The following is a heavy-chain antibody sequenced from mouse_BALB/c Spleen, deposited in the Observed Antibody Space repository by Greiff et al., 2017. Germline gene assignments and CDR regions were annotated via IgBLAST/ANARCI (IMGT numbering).Heavy chain of an antibody. J-gene: IGHJ2*01. V-gene: IGHV1-4*02. D-gene: IGHD2-1*01. Sequence: VQLQQSAAELARPGASVKMSCKASGYTFTSYTMHWVKQRPGQGLEWIGYINPSSGYTEYNQKFKDKTTLTADKSSSTAYMQLSSLTSEDSAVYYCARWGGNGVYFDYWGQGTTLTVSS. CDR1: GYTFTSYT. CDR3: ARWGGNGVYFDY. CDR2: INPSSGYT.